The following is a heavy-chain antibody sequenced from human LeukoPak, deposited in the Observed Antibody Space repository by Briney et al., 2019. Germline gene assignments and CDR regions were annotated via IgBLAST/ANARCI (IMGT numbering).Heavy chain of an antibody. V-gene: IGHV4-4*07. CDR1: GGSISSYY. CDR3: ARDAYYYGHPVNWFDP. D-gene: IGHD3-10*01. CDR2: IYTSGST. J-gene: IGHJ5*02. Sequence: SETLSLTCTVSGGSISSYYWSWIRHPAGKGLEWIGRIYTSGSTNYNPSLKSRVTMSVDTSKNQFSLKLSSVTAADTAVYYCARDAYYYGHPVNWFDPWGQGTLVTVSS.